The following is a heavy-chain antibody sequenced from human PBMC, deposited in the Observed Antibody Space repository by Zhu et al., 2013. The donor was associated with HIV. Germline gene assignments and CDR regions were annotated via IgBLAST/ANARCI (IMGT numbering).Heavy chain of an antibody. J-gene: IGHJ5*02. D-gene: IGHD6-19*01. CDR3: AREGGSSGWGGHWFDP. CDR2: INPNSGGT. Sequence: QVQLVQVWGVKVKKASGPSVKVSCKASGYYFTGYYIYWVRQAPGQGLEWMGWINPNSGGTNYVQKFQGRVTMTRDTSISTVYMELNRLRSDDTAVYYCAREGGSSGWGGHWFDPWGQGTLVTVSS. CDR1: GYYFTGYY. V-gene: IGHV1-2*02.